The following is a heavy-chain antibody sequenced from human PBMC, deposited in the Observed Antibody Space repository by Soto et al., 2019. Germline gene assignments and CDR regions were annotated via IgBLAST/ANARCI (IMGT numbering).Heavy chain of an antibody. J-gene: IGHJ4*02. CDR2: ISGSGGST. Sequence: GGSLRLSCAASGFTFSIFAVSWVRQSPGKGLEWVSTISGSGGSTYYADAVKGRFTISRDNSMDTLYLQMKSLRVEDTAIYYCAKEVSLGSTVDIGYWGQGTLVTVSS. V-gene: IGHV3-23*01. D-gene: IGHD7-27*01. CDR1: GFTFSIFA. CDR3: AKEVSLGSTVDIGY.